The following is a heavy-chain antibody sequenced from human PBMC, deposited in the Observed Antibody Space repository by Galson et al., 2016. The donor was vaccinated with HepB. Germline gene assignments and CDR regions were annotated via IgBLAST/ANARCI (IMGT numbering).Heavy chain of an antibody. CDR1: GGSISSGSFY. CDR2: FYYSGST. D-gene: IGHD6-6*01. J-gene: IGHJ3*02. V-gene: IGHV4-39*01. CDR3: AVTSIVGRPDGFDI. Sequence: SETLSLTCTVSGGSISSGSFYWGWIRQPPGKGLEWIGSFYYSGSTYYNPSLKSRVTISVDTSKNQFSLKLNSVTAEDTSVYYCAVTSIVGRPDGFDIWGQGTMVTVSS.